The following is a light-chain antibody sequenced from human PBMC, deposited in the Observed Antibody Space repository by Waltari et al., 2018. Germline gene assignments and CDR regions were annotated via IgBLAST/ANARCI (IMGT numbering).Light chain of an antibody. CDR3: QQSYSTIFT. CDR2: AES. J-gene: IGKJ3*01. Sequence: DIQMTQSPSSLSASVGDRATITCLASQSISSYLNWYQQKPGKAPKLLIYAESSLQSGVPSRFSGSGSGTDFTLTISSLQPEDFATYYCQQSYSTIFTFGPGTKVDIK. V-gene: IGKV1-39*01. CDR1: QSISSY.